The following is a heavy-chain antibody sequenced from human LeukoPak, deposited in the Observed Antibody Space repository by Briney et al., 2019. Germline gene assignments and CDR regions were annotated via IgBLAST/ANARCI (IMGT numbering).Heavy chain of an antibody. J-gene: IGHJ5*02. CDR1: GDSIISYY. CDR3: ARHSRSDWFDP. Sequence: SETLSLTCTVSGDSIISYYWNWIRQPAGKGLEWIGSIYYTGSTNYNPSLKSRVTISLDTSNNQFSLKLSSVTAADTAVYYCARHSRSDWFDPWGQGTLVTVSS. CDR2: IYYTGST. V-gene: IGHV4-59*08.